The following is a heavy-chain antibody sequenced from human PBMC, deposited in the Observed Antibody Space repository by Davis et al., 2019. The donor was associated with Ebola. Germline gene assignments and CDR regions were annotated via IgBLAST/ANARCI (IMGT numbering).Heavy chain of an antibody. CDR1: GFTFSSYA. Sequence: PGGSLTLSCAASGFTFSSYAMSWVRQAPGKGLEWVSAISGSGGSTYYADSVKGRFTISRDNSKNTLYLQMNSLRAEDTAVYYCAKVGPYYDILTGSYWGQGTLVTVSS. CDR3: AKVGPYYDILTGSY. J-gene: IGHJ4*02. CDR2: ISGSGGST. V-gene: IGHV3-23*01. D-gene: IGHD3-9*01.